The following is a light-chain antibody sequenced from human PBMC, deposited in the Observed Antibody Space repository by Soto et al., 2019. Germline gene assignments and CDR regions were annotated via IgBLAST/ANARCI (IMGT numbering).Light chain of an antibody. CDR2: KTS. J-gene: IGKJ2*01. CDR1: QGLVHSDGNTY. CDR3: LQTTHFPHT. V-gene: IGKV2-24*01. Sequence: DVVLTQTPLSSPVTVGQPASISCRSSQGLVHSDGNTYLNWLQQRPGQPPRLLIYKTSNRFAGVPDRCSGSWAGKDITLNISRVEAEDVVIYYCLQTTHFPHTFGQGTKLEIK.